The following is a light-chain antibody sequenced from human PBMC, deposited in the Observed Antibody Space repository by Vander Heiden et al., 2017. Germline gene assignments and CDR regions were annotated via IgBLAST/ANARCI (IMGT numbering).Light chain of an antibody. Sequence: EIVLTQSPATLSLSPGERATLSCRASQSVSSYLAWYQQKPGQAPRLLIYDASNRATGIKARFSGSGYGTDFTLTISSREPEDFAVYYCQQRSNGLSGNTFGQGTKMEIK. J-gene: IGKJ2*01. CDR3: QQRSNGLSGNT. V-gene: IGKV3-11*01. CDR1: QSVSSY. CDR2: DAS.